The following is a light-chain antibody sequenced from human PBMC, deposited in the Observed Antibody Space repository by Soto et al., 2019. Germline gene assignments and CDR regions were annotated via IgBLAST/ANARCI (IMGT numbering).Light chain of an antibody. J-gene: IGKJ1*01. Sequence: EIVMTQSPVILSVSPGERVTLSCRASQSVSTNLAWYQQKLGQAPRLLIYGASTRATGIPARFSGSGSGTEFTLTISSLQSEDFAVYYCQQYNNWPPWTFGQGTKVEI. CDR2: GAS. CDR1: QSVSTN. CDR3: QQYNNWPPWT. V-gene: IGKV3-15*01.